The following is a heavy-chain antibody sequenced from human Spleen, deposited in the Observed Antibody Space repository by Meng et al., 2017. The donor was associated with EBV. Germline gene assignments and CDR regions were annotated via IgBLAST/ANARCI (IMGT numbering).Heavy chain of an antibody. CDR1: GYTFTSVG. D-gene: IGHD1-26*01. Sequence: QVQLVQSGCELKEPGASVKVSCKASGYTFTSVGVNWVRQAPGQGLEWMGWINTETGSPMYAQDFTGRFVFSLDTSVNTAYLQINSLRAEDTAVYYCARNVGGGSYYFYWGQGTLVTVSS. CDR3: ARNVGGGSYYFY. J-gene: IGHJ4*02. V-gene: IGHV7-4-1*02. CDR2: INTETGSP.